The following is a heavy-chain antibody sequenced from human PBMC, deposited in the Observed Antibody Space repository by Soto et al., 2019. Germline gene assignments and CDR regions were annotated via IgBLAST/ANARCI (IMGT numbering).Heavy chain of an antibody. J-gene: IGHJ6*02. CDR3: ARGSWNDILTPLYYYGMDV. V-gene: IGHV1-69*06. CDR1: GGTFSIYA. CDR2: IIPIFGTA. D-gene: IGHD3-9*01. Sequence: PWASVKVSCKASGGTFSIYAISWVLQAPGQGLEWMGGIIPIFGTANYAQKFQGRVTITADKSTSTAYMELSSLRSEDTAVYYCARGSWNDILTPLYYYGMDVWGQGTTVTVSS.